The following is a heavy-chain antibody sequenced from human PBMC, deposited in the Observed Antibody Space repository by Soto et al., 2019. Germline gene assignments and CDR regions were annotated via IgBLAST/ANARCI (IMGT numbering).Heavy chain of an antibody. J-gene: IGHJ4*02. V-gene: IGHV3-15*07. CDR1: GFTFTHAW. D-gene: IGHD1-26*01. CDR2: VKSGAAT. Sequence: EVQLVESGGDLVKPGESLRLSCAASGFTFTHAWFNWVRQAPGKGLEWVGRVKSGAATDYPAPVKGRFTVSRDDSQNTVFLQMNSLKIEDTAMYYCTTDLSTRGKGEFEYWGQGTLVTVSS. CDR3: TTDLSTRGKGEFEY.